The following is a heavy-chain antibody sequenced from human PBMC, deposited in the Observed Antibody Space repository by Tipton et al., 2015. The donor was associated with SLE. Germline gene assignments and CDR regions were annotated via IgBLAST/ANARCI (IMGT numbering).Heavy chain of an antibody. D-gene: IGHD6-19*01. Sequence: QLVQSGAEVKKPGSSVKVSCKASGGTFSSYAISWVRQAPGQGLEWMGGIIPIFGTANYAQKFQGRVTITADKSTSTAYMELSSLRSEDTAVYYCARGNATAGTYPYNWFDPWGQGTLVTVSS. CDR1: GGTFSSYA. V-gene: IGHV1-69*06. CDR3: ARGNATAGTYPYNWFDP. CDR2: IIPIFGTA. J-gene: IGHJ5*02.